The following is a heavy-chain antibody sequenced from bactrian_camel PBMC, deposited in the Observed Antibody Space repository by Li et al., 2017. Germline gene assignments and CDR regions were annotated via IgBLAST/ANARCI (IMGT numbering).Heavy chain of an antibody. CDR2: INSGGGST. CDR3: VRDAGTPYGYNY. J-gene: IGHJ4*01. CDR1: GFTFSTYD. D-gene: IGHD6*01. Sequence: VQLVESGGGLVQPGGSLRLSCVASGFTFSTYDMSWVRQAPGKGLGWVSAINSGGGSTYYADSVKGRFTISRDNAKNTLYLQMNSLKTEDTAVYYCVRDAGTPYGYNYWGQGTQVTVS. V-gene: IGHV3S40*01.